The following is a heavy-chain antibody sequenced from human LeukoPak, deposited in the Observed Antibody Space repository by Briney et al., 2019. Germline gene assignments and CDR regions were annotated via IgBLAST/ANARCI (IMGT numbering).Heavy chain of an antibody. D-gene: IGHD6-19*01. J-gene: IGHJ3*02. CDR1: GYTFTGYY. CDR3: ARDQGDSSGWYGRGAFDI. CDR2: INPNSGGT. V-gene: IGHV1-2*02. Sequence: ASVKVSCKASGYTFTGYYMHWVRQAPGQGLEWMGWINPNSGGTNYAQKFQGRVTMTRDTSVSTAYMELSRLRSDDTAVYYCARDQGDSSGWYGRGAFDIWGRGTMVTVSS.